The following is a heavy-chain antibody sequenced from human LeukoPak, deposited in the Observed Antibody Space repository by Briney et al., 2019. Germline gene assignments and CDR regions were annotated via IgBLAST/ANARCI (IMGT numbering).Heavy chain of an antibody. J-gene: IGHJ4*02. V-gene: IGHV4-39*01. CDR1: GGSISSSSYY. CDR3: ATRGSSGWFPIDY. Sequence: SETLSLTCTVSGGSISSSSYYWGWIRQPPGKGLEWIGSIYYSGSTYYNPSLKSRVTISVDTSKNQLSLKLSSVTAGDTAVYYCATRGSSGWFPIDYWGQGTLVTVSS. CDR2: IYYSGST. D-gene: IGHD6-19*01.